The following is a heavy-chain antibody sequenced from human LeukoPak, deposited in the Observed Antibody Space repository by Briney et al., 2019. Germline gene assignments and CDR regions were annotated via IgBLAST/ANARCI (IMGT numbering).Heavy chain of an antibody. CDR1: GYTFTSYG. Sequence: ASVKVSCKASGYTFTSYGISWVRQAPGQGLEWMGWINPNSGGTNYAQKFQGRVTMTRDTTISTAYMELSSLRSEDTAVYYCATYPLRGYSGYAFDYWGQGTLVTVSS. CDR2: INPNSGGT. J-gene: IGHJ4*02. D-gene: IGHD5-12*01. V-gene: IGHV1-2*02. CDR3: ATYPLRGYSGYAFDY.